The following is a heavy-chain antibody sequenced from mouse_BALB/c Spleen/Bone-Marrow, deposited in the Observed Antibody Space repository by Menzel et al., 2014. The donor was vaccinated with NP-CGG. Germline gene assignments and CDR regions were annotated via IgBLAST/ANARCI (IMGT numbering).Heavy chain of an antibody. J-gene: IGHJ4*01. CDR2: IDTSDSYT. V-gene: IGHV1-69*01. D-gene: IGHD2-4*01. CDR1: GYTFTDNW. Sequence: VQGVESGAELGMPGASVKVSCKASGYTFTDNWMYWVKQRPGQGLEWIGAIDTSDSYTNFNQKFMGKASLTVDASSSTAYMQVSSLTSDDSAVYYCARGGHDFSLDYWGQGTSVTVSS. CDR3: ARGGHDFSLDY.